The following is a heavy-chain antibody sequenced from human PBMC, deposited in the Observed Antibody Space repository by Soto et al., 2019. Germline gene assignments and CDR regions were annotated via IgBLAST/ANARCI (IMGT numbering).Heavy chain of an antibody. J-gene: IGHJ4*02. V-gene: IGHV4-39*07. CDR2: IYYSGST. CDR1: GGSISSSSYY. Sequence: SETLSLTCTVSGGSISSSSYYWGWIRQPPGKGLEWIGSIYYSGSTYYNPSLKSRVTISVDTSKNQFSLKLSSVTAADTAVYYCARAKVGAAAHYYFDYWGQGTLVTVSS. D-gene: IGHD6-13*01. CDR3: ARAKVGAAAHYYFDY.